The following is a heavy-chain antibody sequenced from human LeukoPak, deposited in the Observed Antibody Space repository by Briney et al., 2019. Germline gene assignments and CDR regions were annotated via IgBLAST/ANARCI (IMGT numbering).Heavy chain of an antibody. D-gene: IGHD3-10*01. J-gene: IGHJ5*02. CDR3: ARDRSYYGSGSSDWLYP. V-gene: IGHV4-59*01. Sequence: PSETLSLTCTVSGGSISSYYWSWIRQPPGKGLEWIGYIYYSGSTNYNPSLKSRVTISVDTSKNQFSLKLSSVTAADTAVYYCARDRSYYGSGSSDWLYPWSQGTLVTVSS. CDR2: IYYSGST. CDR1: GGSISSYY.